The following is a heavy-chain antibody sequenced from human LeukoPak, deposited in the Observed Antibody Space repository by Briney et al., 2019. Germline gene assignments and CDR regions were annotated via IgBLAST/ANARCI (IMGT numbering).Heavy chain of an antibody. J-gene: IGHJ4*02. CDR2: ISRGSGDI. Sequence: GGSLRLSCAASGFSISDYYMGWIRQGPGKGLEWLSYISRGSGDISYADSVKGRFTISRDNAKNSLYLQMNSLRAEDTAVYYCARTFGVVIEDGYYFDYWGQGTLVTVSS. D-gene: IGHD3-3*01. CDR3: ARTFGVVIEDGYYFDY. CDR1: GFSISDYY. V-gene: IGHV3-11*06.